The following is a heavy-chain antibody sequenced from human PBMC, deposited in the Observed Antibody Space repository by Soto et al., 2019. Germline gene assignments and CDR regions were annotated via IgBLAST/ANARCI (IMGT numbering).Heavy chain of an antibody. J-gene: IGHJ4*02. V-gene: IGHV3-23*01. CDR1: GFTFSNYA. Sequence: GGSLRLSCAASGFTFSNYAMSWVRQAPGKGLEWVSSISGSGGITYFADSVKGRFTISRDNSKNTLYLQMNSLRAEDTAVYYCAKGPSISVAGLFYFGYWGQGTLVTVSS. CDR2: ISGSGGIT. CDR3: AKGPSISVAGLFYFGY. D-gene: IGHD6-19*01.